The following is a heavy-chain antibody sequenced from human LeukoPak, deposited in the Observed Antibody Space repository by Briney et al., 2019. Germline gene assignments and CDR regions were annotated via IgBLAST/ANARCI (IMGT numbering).Heavy chain of an antibody. CDR2: IYYSGGT. V-gene: IGHV4-59*12. J-gene: IGHJ3*02. D-gene: IGHD3-10*01. CDR3: ARRMVTMVRGVDDAFDI. Sequence: SETLSLTCTVSGSSISTYYWSWIRQPPGKGLEWIGYIYYSGGTNYNPSLKSRVTISVDMSKNQFSLKLGSVTAVDTAVYYCARRMVTMVRGVDDAFDIWGQGTMVTVSS. CDR1: GSSISTYY.